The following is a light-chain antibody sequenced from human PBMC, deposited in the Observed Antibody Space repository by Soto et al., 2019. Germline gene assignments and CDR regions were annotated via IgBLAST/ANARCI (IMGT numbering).Light chain of an antibody. V-gene: IGLV4-60*02. CDR3: ETWHSTTRV. Sequence: QLVLTQSSSASASLGSSVKLTCTLGSAHSSYSIACHQQHPGKARRYLMKLEGSGNYNKGSVVPDRFSGSSSGAERDLTSSSLQCEAEADYYGETWHSTTRVFGSGTELTLL. J-gene: IGLJ3*02. CDR1: SAHSSYS. CDR2: LEGSGNY.